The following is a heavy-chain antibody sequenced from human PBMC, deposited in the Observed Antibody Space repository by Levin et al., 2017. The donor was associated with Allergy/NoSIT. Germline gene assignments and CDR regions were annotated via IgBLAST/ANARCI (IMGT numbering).Heavy chain of an antibody. V-gene: IGHV4-59*08. CDR1: GGSISSYY. J-gene: IGHJ6*02. CDR3: ARHQQSSGWHRVGYYYGMDV. CDR2: IYYSGST. D-gene: IGHD6-19*01. Sequence: SETLSLTCTVSGGSISSYYWSWIRQPPGKGLEWIGYIYYSGSTNYNPSLKSRVTISVDTSKNQFSLKLSSVTAADTAVYYCARHQQSSGWHRVGYYYGMDVWGQGTTVTVSS.